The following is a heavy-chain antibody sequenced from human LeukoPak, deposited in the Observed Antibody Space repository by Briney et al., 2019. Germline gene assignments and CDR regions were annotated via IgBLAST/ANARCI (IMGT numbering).Heavy chain of an antibody. Sequence: ASVKVSCKASGYTFTSYGISWVRQAPGQGLEWMGWISACNGNTNYAQKLQGRVTMTTDTSTSTAYMELRSLRSDDTAVYYCARDTGIQLWPYYYYMDVWGKGTTVTVSS. V-gene: IGHV1-18*01. J-gene: IGHJ6*03. CDR2: ISACNGNT. CDR3: ARDTGIQLWPYYYYMDV. CDR1: GYTFTSYG. D-gene: IGHD5-18*01.